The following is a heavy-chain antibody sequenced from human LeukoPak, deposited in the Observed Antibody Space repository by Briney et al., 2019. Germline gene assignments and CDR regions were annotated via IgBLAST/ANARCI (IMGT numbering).Heavy chain of an antibody. CDR2: INSDGSST. D-gene: IGHD5-24*01. CDR3: AREGGYTHWYFDL. V-gene: IGHV3-74*01. J-gene: IGHJ2*01. Sequence: GGSLRLSCAASGFTCSSYWRHCVRQAPGKGLVWVSRINSDGSSTIYADSGKGRFTISRDNAKNTLYLQMNSLRAEDTAVYYCAREGGYTHWYFDLWGRGTLVTVSS. CDR1: GFTCSSYW.